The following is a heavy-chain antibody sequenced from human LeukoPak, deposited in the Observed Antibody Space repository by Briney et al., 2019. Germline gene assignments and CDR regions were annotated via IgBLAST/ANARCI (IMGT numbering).Heavy chain of an antibody. D-gene: IGHD2-15*01. CDR2: IIPIFGTA. V-gene: IGHV1-69*13. Sequence: ASVKVSCKASGGTSSSYAISWVRQAPGQGLEWMGGIIPIFGTANYAQKFQGRVTITADESKSTAYMELSSLRSEDTAVYYCARVDLTLPYYFDYWGQGTLVTVSS. CDR1: GGTSSSYA. CDR3: ARVDLTLPYYFDY. J-gene: IGHJ4*02.